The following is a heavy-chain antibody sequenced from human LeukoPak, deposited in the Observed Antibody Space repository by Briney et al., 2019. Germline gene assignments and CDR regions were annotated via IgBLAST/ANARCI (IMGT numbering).Heavy chain of an antibody. CDR3: ARRGSLHSPANP. Sequence: SETLSLTCTVSGGFISSSNYYWDWIRQPPGKGLEWIGSIYYSGNTYYNPSLKGRVTISVDTSKNQFSLKLTSVTASDTALYYCARRGSLHSPANPWGQGTPVTVSS. CDR1: GGFISSSNYY. D-gene: IGHD4-23*01. J-gene: IGHJ5*02. CDR2: IYYSGNT. V-gene: IGHV4-39*01.